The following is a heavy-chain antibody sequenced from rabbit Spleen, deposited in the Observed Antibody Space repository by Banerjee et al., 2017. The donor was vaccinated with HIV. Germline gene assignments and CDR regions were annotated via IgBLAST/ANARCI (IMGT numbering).Heavy chain of an antibody. Sequence: QEQLVESGGGLVQPEGSLTLTCTASGFSFSSSYYMCWVRQAPGKGLEWIACIYGGSGASTAYASWAKGRFTISKTSSTTVTLQMTSLTAADTATYFCARGSATMTMVITGYYFNLWGPGTLVTVS. CDR3: ARGSATMTMVITGYYFNL. J-gene: IGHJ4*01. V-gene: IGHV1S45*01. CDR1: GFSFSSSYY. D-gene: IGHD2-1*01. CDR2: IYGGSGAST.